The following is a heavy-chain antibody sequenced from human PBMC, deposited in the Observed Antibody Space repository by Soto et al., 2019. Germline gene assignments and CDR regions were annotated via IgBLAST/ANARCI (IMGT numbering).Heavy chain of an antibody. J-gene: IGHJ1*01. Sequence: SVKVSCKASGGTFSSYAISWVRQAPGQGLEWMGGIIPIFGTANYAQKFQGRVTITADESTSTAYMELSSLRSEDTAVYYCASLTYYYDSSGYYFEYFQHWGQGTLVTVSS. V-gene: IGHV1-69*13. CDR3: ASLTYYYDSSGYYFEYFQH. CDR2: IIPIFGTA. D-gene: IGHD3-22*01. CDR1: GGTFSSYA.